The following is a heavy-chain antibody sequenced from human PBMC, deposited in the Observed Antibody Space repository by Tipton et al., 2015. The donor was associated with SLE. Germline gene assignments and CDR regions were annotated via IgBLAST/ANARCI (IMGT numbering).Heavy chain of an antibody. D-gene: IGHD2-21*01. Sequence: GSLRLSCAVSGFTVITNYMTWVRQAPGKGLEWVAVIYSNGATYFTDSVKGRFSISRDNAKNTLYLQMNSLRAEDTALYYCARGFRIADTFDVWGQGTMVTVSS. CDR1: GFTVITNY. V-gene: IGHV3-53*01. J-gene: IGHJ3*01. CDR3: ARGFRIADTFDV. CDR2: IYSNGAT.